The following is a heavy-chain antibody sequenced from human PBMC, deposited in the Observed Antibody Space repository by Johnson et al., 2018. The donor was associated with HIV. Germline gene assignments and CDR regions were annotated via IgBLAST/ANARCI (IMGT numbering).Heavy chain of an antibody. CDR1: GFTFSSYA. CDR3: AKDLRITGTIPFYAFDI. V-gene: IGHV3-23*04. D-gene: IGHD1-7*01. J-gene: IGHJ3*02. CDR2: ISGSGGST. Sequence: MLLVESGGGLVQPGGSLRLSCAASGFTFSSYAMSWVRQAPGKGLEWVSAISGSGGSTYYADSVKGRFTISRDNSKNTLYLQMNSLRAEDTAVYYCAKDLRITGTIPFYAFDIWGQGTMVTVSS.